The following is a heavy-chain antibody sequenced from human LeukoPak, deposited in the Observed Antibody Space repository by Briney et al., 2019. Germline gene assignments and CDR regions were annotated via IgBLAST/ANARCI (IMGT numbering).Heavy chain of an antibody. D-gene: IGHD3-3*01. CDR3: ARDTIFGVARLSNWFDP. CDR1: GFTFSSYW. Sequence: GGSLRLSCAGSGFTFSSYWMSWVRQAPGKGLEWVANIKQDGGEKYYVDSVKGRFTISRDNAKNSLYLQMNSLRAEDTAVYYCARDTIFGVARLSNWFDPWGQGTLVTVSS. J-gene: IGHJ5*02. V-gene: IGHV3-7*01. CDR2: IKQDGGEK.